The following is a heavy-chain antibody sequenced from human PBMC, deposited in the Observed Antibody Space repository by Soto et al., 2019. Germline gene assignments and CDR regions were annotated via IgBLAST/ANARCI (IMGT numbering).Heavy chain of an antibody. CDR3: ARSFTGAAACTGVRYYYYYGMDV. CDR1: GGTFSSYA. J-gene: IGHJ6*02. CDR2: IIPIFGTA. D-gene: IGHD6-13*01. Sequence: QVQLVQSGAEVKKPGSSVKVSCKASGGTFSSYAISWVRQAPGQGLEWMGGIIPIFGTANYAQKFQGRVTITADKSTSTAYMELSSLRSEDTAVYYCARSFTGAAACTGVRYYYYYGMDVWGQGTTVTVSS. V-gene: IGHV1-69*06.